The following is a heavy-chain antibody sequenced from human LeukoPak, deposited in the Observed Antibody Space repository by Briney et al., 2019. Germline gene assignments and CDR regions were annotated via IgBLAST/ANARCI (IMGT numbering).Heavy chain of an antibody. CDR2: IKSNSDGGTT. CDR1: GFTVSSNY. D-gene: IGHD1-26*01. Sequence: GGSLRLSCAASGFTVSSNYMSWVRQAPGKGLEWVGRIKSNSDGGTTDYAAPVKGRFSISRDDSKNTLYLQMNSLKTEDTALYYCTTDPYYDIWGQGTMVTVSS. V-gene: IGHV3-15*01. CDR3: TTDPYYDI. J-gene: IGHJ3*02.